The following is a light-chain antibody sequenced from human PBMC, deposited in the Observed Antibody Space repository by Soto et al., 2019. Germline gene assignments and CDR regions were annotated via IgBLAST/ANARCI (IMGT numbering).Light chain of an antibody. CDR2: AAS. V-gene: IGKV1-6*01. CDR3: LQDYNYPWT. Sequence: AIQMTQSPSSLSASVGDRVTITCRASQGIRNDLGWYQQRPGKAPNLLIYAASRLRSGAPSRFSGSGSGTDFTLTISSLQPEDFATYYCLQDYNYPWTFGQGTKVEIK. CDR1: QGIRND. J-gene: IGKJ1*01.